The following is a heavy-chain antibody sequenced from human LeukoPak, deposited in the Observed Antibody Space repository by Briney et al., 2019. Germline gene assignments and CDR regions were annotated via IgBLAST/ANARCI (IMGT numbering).Heavy chain of an antibody. J-gene: IGHJ4*02. Sequence: SETLSLTCAVSGGSISSSNWWSWVRQPPGEGLEWIGEIYHSGSTNYNPSLKSRVTISVDKSKNQFSLKLSSVTAADTAVYYCAREGYYYDSSGYLSLDYWGQGTLVTVSS. CDR3: AREGYYYDSSGYLSLDY. D-gene: IGHD3-22*01. V-gene: IGHV4-4*02. CDR1: GGSISSSNW. CDR2: IYHSGST.